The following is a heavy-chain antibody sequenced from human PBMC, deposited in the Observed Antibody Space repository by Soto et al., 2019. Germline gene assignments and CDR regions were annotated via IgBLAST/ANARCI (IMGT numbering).Heavy chain of an antibody. CDR2: ISSSGGYT. CDR1: GFTFSSYA. D-gene: IGHD6-25*01. CDR3: AKESGYYFAS. J-gene: IGHJ4*02. V-gene: IGHV3-23*01. Sequence: EVQLLESGGGLVQPGGSLRLSCAASGFTFSSYAMTWVRQAPGRGLDWVSTISSSGGYTYYADSVKGRFTISRDNSKDTLYLQMNSLRAEDTAVYYCAKESGYYFASWGQGTLVTVSS.